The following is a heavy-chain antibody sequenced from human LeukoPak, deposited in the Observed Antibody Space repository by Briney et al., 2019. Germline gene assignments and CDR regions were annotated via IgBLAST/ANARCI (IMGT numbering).Heavy chain of an antibody. Sequence: GGSLRLSCAASGFTFSSYSMNWVRQAPGKGLEWVSSISSSSSYIYYADSVKGRFTISRDNAKNSLYLQMNSLRAEDTAVYYCARDTDSSSSRVRWFDPWGQGTLVTVSS. J-gene: IGHJ5*02. D-gene: IGHD6-6*01. V-gene: IGHV3-21*04. CDR1: GFTFSSYS. CDR3: ARDTDSSSSRVRWFDP. CDR2: ISSSSSYI.